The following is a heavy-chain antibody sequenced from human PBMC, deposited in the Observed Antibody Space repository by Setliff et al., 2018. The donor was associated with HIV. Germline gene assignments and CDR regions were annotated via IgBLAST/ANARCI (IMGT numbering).Heavy chain of an antibody. CDR1: GYSFSSHP. J-gene: IGHJ4*02. CDR3: ASLSEWGYFDY. CDR2: IKTDNGDT. V-gene: IGHV1-3*04. Sequence: ASVKVSCKASGYSFSSHPIHWVRQAPGQRPERMGWIKTDNGDTQYSQKFRDRVTMTTDTSTSTAYMELRSLRSDDTAVYYCASLSEWGYFDYWGQGTLVTVSS. D-gene: IGHD1-26*01.